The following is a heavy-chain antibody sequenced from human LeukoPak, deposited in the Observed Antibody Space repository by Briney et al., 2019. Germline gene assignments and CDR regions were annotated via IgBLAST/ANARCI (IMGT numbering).Heavy chain of an antibody. CDR1: GYTFTDYY. V-gene: IGHV1-2*02. J-gene: IGHJ3*02. CDR3: ARGPLVKRWLQSDRLDAFDI. CDR2: IDPNSGAT. D-gene: IGHD5-24*01. Sequence: ASVKVSCKASGYTFTDYYIHWVRQAPGQGLEWMAWIDPNSGATNYAQKFQGRITMTRDTSISTAYMELSRLRSDDTAVYYCARGPLVKRWLQSDRLDAFDIWGQGTMVTVSS.